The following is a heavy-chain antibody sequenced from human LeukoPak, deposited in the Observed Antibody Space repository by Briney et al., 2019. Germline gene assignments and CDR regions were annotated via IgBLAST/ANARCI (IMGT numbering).Heavy chain of an antibody. CDR3: ARPRRGNSGDFFDL. V-gene: IGHV3-7*01. J-gene: IGHJ4*02. CDR2: IKEDGSDK. Sequence: PGGSLRLSCAGSGFTFSDFWMTWVRQAPGKGLESVAYIKEDGSDKYYEDSVRGRFTISRDNAKSSLDLQMRSLRVEDTAVYYCARPRRGNSGDFFDLWGPGNLVTVSS. D-gene: IGHD4-23*01. CDR1: GFTFSDFW.